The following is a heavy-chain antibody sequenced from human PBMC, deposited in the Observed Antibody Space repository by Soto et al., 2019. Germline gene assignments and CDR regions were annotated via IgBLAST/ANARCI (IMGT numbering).Heavy chain of an antibody. CDR3: ARDEAPQWFTKGYYGIDV. CDR2: INHRGST. D-gene: IGHD2-8*01. V-gene: IGHV4-34*01. CDR1: GGSFSGYY. Sequence: SETLSLTCAGYGGSFSGYYWSLIRQTPGKGLEWLGEINHRGSTNYNPSLKSRFTITVDTSRTQFSLKLRQVTAADKDAHDCARDEAPQWFTKGYYGIDVWGQGTTVTVSS. J-gene: IGHJ6*02.